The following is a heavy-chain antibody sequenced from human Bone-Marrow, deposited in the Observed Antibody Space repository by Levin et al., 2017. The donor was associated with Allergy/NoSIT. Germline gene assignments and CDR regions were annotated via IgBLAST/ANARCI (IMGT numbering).Heavy chain of an antibody. CDR1: GFTFSSYA. Sequence: QSGGSLRLSCAASGFTFSSYAMSWVRQAPGKGLEWVSAISGSGGSTYYADSVKGRFTISRDNSKNTLYLQMNSLRAEDTAVYYCAKDTLYGSGSYFTRGGQGTLVTVSS. J-gene: IGHJ4*02. CDR2: ISGSGGST. V-gene: IGHV3-23*01. CDR3: AKDTLYGSGSYFTR. D-gene: IGHD3-10*01.